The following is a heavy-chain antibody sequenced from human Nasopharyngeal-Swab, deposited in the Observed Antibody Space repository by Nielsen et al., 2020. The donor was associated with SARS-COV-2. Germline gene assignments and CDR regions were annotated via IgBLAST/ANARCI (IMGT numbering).Heavy chain of an antibody. Sequence: GGSLRLSCKGSGYIFTSYWIGWVRQMPGKGLEWMGIIYPADSDSRYSLSFQGQVSISVDKSISTAYLQWNTLKASDTAIYYCVRRAFSAIYFSLDYWGPGTLVTVSS. CDR1: GYIFTSYW. D-gene: IGHD2/OR15-2a*01. CDR3: VRRAFSAIYFSLDY. CDR2: IYPADSDS. V-gene: IGHV5-51*01. J-gene: IGHJ4*02.